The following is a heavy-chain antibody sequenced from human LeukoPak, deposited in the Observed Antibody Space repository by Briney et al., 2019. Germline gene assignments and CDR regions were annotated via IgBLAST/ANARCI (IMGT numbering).Heavy chain of an antibody. J-gene: IGHJ5*02. CDR3: AGASGA. V-gene: IGHV3-48*01. Sequence: PGGSLRLSCAASGFTFSSYSMSWVRQAPGKGLEGVSYISSSSSTIYYADSVKGRFTISRDNAKKSLYLQMNSLRADDTAVYYCAGASGAWGQGTLVTVSS. CDR1: GFTFSSYS. CDR2: ISSSSSTI.